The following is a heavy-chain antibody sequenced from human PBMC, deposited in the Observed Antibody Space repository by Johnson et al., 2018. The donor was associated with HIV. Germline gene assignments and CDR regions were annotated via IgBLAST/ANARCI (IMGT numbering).Heavy chain of an antibody. CDR1: GFRFDDYG. V-gene: IGHV3-20*04. D-gene: IGHD2-8*02. J-gene: IGHJ3*02. CDR3: ARDDCTAGICYNAFDI. Sequence: VQLVESGGGVVRPGGSLRLSCEGSGFRFDDYGMSWVRQAPGKGLDWVSGINWNGGSIGYADSVKGRFTISRDNAKNSLYMQINSLRAEDTAVYYCARDDCTAGICYNAFDIWGQGTMVTVSS. CDR2: INWNGGSI.